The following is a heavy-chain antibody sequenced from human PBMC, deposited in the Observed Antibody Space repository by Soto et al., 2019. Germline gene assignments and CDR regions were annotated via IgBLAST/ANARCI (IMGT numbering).Heavy chain of an antibody. V-gene: IGHV5-51*01. CDR3: SASIFYYGTDV. Sequence: GESLKISCRTSGYRFTSYWIAWVRQMPGKGLEWMGIIYPGDSDTKYNPSFQGQVTISADKSITTTYLRWTSLKSSDTAISYCSASIFYYGTDVWGQGTTVTVSS. J-gene: IGHJ6*02. CDR2: IYPGDSDT. CDR1: GYRFTSYW.